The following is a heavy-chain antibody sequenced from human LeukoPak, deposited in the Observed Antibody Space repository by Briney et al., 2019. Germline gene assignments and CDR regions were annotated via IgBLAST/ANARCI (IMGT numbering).Heavy chain of an antibody. D-gene: IGHD3-10*01. CDR3: ARVFNYYATLYYFDY. V-gene: IGHV1-18*01. J-gene: IGHJ4*02. CDR2: ISAYNGNT. Sequence: ASVKVSCKASGYTFTSYGISWVRQAPGQGLEWMGWISAYNGNTNYAQKLQGRVTMTTDTSTSTAYMELRSLRSDDTAVYYCARVFNYYATLYYFDYWGQGTLVTVSS. CDR1: GYTFTSYG.